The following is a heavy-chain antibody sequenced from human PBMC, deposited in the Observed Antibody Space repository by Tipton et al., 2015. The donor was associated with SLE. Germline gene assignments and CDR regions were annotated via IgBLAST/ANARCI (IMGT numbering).Heavy chain of an antibody. D-gene: IGHD3-16*01. CDR1: GGSISSGSYY. V-gene: IGHV4-39*07. CDR2: IYYSGST. Sequence: TLSLTCTVSGGSISSGSYYWSWIRQPPGKGLEWIGSIYYSGSTYYNPSLKSRVTISVDTSKNQFSLKLSSVTAADTAVYYCATQGGSGGHDAFDIWGQGTMVTVSS. J-gene: IGHJ3*02. CDR3: ATQGGSGGHDAFDI.